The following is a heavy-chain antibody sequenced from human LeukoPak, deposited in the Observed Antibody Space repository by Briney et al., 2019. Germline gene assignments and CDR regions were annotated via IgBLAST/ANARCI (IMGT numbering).Heavy chain of an antibody. CDR1: GFTFSSYS. CDR2: ISSSSSTI. D-gene: IGHD4-23*01. J-gene: IGHJ4*02. Sequence: GGSLRLSCAASGFTFSSYSMNWVRQAPGKGLEWVSYISSSSSTIYYADSVKGRFTISRDNAKNSLYLQMNSLRAEDTAVYCCARFYGGGYWGQGTLVTVSS. CDR3: ARFYGGGY. V-gene: IGHV3-48*04.